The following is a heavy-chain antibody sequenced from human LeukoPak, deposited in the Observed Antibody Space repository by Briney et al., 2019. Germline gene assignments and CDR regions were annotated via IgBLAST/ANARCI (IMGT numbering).Heavy chain of an antibody. CDR3: AREGLGYGDYGFDP. Sequence: KPSETLSLTCTVSGGSISSYYWSWIRQPPGKGLEWIGHIYYSGSTNYNPSLESRVSISVDTSNNQFSLKLSSVTAADTAVSYCAREGLGYGDYGFDPWGQGTLVTVSS. D-gene: IGHD4-17*01. V-gene: IGHV4-59*01. CDR2: IYYSGST. J-gene: IGHJ5*02. CDR1: GGSISSYY.